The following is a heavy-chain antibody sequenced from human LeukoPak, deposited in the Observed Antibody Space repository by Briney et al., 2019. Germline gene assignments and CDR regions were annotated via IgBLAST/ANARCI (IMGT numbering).Heavy chain of an antibody. Sequence: GGSLRLSCAASGFTFSSDRMNWVRQAPGNGLEWVSYISSSSSTIYYADSVKGRFTISRDNAKNSLYLQMNSLRAEDTAVYYCARFDDILTGYYNGFDYWGQGTLVTVSS. CDR3: ARFDDILTGYYNGFDY. CDR1: GFTFSSDR. CDR2: ISSSSSTI. V-gene: IGHV3-48*01. J-gene: IGHJ4*02. D-gene: IGHD3-9*01.